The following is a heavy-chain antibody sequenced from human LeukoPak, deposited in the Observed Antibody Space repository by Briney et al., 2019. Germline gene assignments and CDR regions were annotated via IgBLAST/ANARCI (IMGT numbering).Heavy chain of an antibody. CDR3: ARNQYGSGSYSFDY. J-gene: IGHJ4*02. V-gene: IGHV3-33*01. Sequence: GGSLRLSCTASGFTFSNYAMHWVRQAPGKGLEWVAVIWYDGSNTYQADSVKGRFTISRDNTKNALYLQMNSLRAEDTAVYYCARNQYGSGSYSFDYWGQGTLVTVSS. CDR2: IWYDGSNT. D-gene: IGHD3-10*01. CDR1: GFTFSNYA.